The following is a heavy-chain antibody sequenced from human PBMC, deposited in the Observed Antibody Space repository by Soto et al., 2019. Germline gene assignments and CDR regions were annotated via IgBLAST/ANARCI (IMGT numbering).Heavy chain of an antibody. J-gene: IGHJ5*02. CDR2: IYYSGST. CDR1: GGSISSGGHY. D-gene: IGHD3-22*01. V-gene: IGHV4-31*03. CDR3: ARDPYYYDSSGIDP. Sequence: SETLSLTCTVSGGSISSGGHYWSWIRQHPGKGLEWIGYIYYSGSTYYNPSLKSRVTISVDTSKNQFSLKLSSVTAADTAVYYCARDPYYYDSSGIDPWGQGTLVTVSS.